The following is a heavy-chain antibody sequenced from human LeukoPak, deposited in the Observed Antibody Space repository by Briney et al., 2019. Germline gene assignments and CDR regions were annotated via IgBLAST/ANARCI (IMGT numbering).Heavy chain of an antibody. CDR2: IKSKTDDGTT. D-gene: IGHD6-13*01. CDR1: GFTFSSYS. CDR3: TTGLPAAGPHFDY. J-gene: IGHJ4*02. Sequence: GGSLRLSCAASGFTFSSYSMNWVRQAPGKGLEWVGRIKSKTDDGTTDYAAPVKGRFTISRDDSKNTLYLQMNSLQIEDMAVYYCTTGLPAAGPHFDYWGQGTLVTVSS. V-gene: IGHV3-15*01.